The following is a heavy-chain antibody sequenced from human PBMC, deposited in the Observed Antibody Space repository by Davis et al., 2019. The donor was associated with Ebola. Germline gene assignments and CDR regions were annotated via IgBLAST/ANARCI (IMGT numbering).Heavy chain of an antibody. Sequence: GGSLRLSCAASGFTFSSYSMNWVRQAPGKGLEWVSSISSSSSYIYYADSVKGRFTISRDNAKNSLYLQMNSLRAEDTAVYYCAREGEGYGDYFDYWGQGILVTVSS. J-gene: IGHJ4*02. CDR3: AREGEGYGDYFDY. V-gene: IGHV3-21*01. D-gene: IGHD3-10*01. CDR2: ISSSSSYI. CDR1: GFTFSSYS.